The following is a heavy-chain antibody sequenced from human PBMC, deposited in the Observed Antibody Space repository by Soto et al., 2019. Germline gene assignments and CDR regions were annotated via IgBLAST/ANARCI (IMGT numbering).Heavy chain of an antibody. CDR2: INHSGST. CDR1: GGSFSGYY. J-gene: IGHJ6*02. D-gene: IGHD6-13*01. Sequence: SETLSLTCAVYGGSFSGYYWSWIRQPPGKGLEWIGEINHSGSTNYNPSLKSRVTISVDTSKNQFSLKLSSVTAADTAVYYCARGWVSYYFGMDVWGQGTTVTVSS. CDR3: ARGWVSYYFGMDV. V-gene: IGHV4-34*01.